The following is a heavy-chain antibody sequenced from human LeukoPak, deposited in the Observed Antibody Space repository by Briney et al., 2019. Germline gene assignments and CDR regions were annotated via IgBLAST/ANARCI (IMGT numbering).Heavy chain of an antibody. J-gene: IGHJ6*02. CDR3: AKDTSGWLLGMDV. CDR2: ISGSGGST. CDR1: GFTFSSYA. V-gene: IGHV3-23*01. D-gene: IGHD3-22*01. Sequence: GGSLRLFCAASGFTFSSYAMSWVRQAPGKGLEWVSAISGSGGSTYYADSVKGRFTISRDNSKNTLYLQMNSLRAEDTAVYYCAKDTSGWLLGMDVWGQGTTVTVSS.